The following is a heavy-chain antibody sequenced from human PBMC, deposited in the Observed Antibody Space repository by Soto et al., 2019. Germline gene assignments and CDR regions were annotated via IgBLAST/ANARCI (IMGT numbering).Heavy chain of an antibody. Sequence: EVQLLESGGGLVQPGGSLRLSCAASGFTFSSYAMSWVRQAPGKGLEWVSAISGSGGSTYYADSVKGRFTISRDNAKNTLYLQMNSLRAEDTAVYYCAKVTMLVVVTEGFLFDYWGQGTLVTVSS. CDR3: AKVTMLVVVTEGFLFDY. CDR2: ISGSGGST. V-gene: IGHV3-23*01. J-gene: IGHJ4*02. D-gene: IGHD3-22*01. CDR1: GFTFSSYA.